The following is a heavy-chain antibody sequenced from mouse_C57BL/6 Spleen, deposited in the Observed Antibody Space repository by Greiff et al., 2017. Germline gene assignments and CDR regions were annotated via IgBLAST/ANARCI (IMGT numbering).Heavy chain of an antibody. Sequence: QVQLQQPGAELVKPGASVKLSCKASGYTFTSYWMQWVKQRPGQGLEWIGEIDPSDSYTNYKQKFKGKATMTVDTSSSKAYMQLSSLTSEDSAVYYCASDYYGSSYGDWGQGTTLTVSS. CDR3: ASDYYGSSYGD. J-gene: IGHJ2*01. CDR2: IDPSDSYT. V-gene: IGHV1-50*01. D-gene: IGHD1-1*01. CDR1: GYTFTSYW.